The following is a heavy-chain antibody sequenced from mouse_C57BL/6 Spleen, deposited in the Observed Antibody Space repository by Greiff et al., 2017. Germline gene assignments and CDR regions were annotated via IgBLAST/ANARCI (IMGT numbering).Heavy chain of an antibody. V-gene: IGHV1-74*01. D-gene: IGHD1-1*01. CDR1: GYTFTSYW. CDR2: IHPSDSDT. J-gene: IGHJ4*01. CDR3: AIKGDYYAYAMDY. Sequence: QVQLQQPGAELVKPGASVKVSCKASGYTFTSYWMHWVKQRPGQGLEWIGRIHPSDSDTNYNQKFKGKATLTVDKSSSTAYMQLSSLTSEDSEVYYCAIKGDYYAYAMDYWGQGTSVTVSS.